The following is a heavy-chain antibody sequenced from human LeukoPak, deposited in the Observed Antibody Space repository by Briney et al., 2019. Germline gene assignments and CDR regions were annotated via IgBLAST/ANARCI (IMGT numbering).Heavy chain of an antibody. D-gene: IGHD3-9*01. CDR1: GFTFSSYA. CDR3: AKVRYFDWSIDY. CDR2: SGGSGGST. V-gene: IGHV3-23*01. J-gene: IGHJ4*02. Sequence: GGSLRLSCAASGFTFSSYAMSWVRQAPGKGLEWVSASGGSGGSTYYADSVKGRFTISRDNSKNTLYLQMNSLRAEDTAVYYCAKVRYFDWSIDYWGQGTLVTVSS.